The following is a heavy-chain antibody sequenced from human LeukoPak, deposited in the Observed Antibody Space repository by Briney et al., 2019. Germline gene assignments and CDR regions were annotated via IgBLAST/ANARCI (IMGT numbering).Heavy chain of an antibody. Sequence: GGSLRLSCAASGMTVSSNYIVWVRQPPGKGLEWVSSIYTGGSTYYADAVKGRFTISRDNSKNTVNLQMNSLRAEDTAVYYCAKENYDSSGFDFDYWGQGTLVTVSS. D-gene: IGHD3-22*01. V-gene: IGHV3-66*01. CDR2: IYTGGST. J-gene: IGHJ4*02. CDR3: AKENYDSSGFDFDY. CDR1: GMTVSSNY.